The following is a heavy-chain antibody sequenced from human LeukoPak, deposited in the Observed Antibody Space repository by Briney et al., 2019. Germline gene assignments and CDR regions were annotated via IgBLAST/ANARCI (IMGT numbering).Heavy chain of an antibody. CDR1: GYTFSSYD. V-gene: IGHV1-8*01. J-gene: IGHJ3*02. Sequence: EASVKLSCKASGYTFSSYDINWVRQASGQGLEWMGWMNPNSGNTGYAQKFQGRVTMTRNTSISTAYMELSSLRSEDTAVYYCARVAVAGPYDAFDIWGQGTMVTVSS. D-gene: IGHD6-19*01. CDR2: MNPNSGNT. CDR3: ARVAVAGPYDAFDI.